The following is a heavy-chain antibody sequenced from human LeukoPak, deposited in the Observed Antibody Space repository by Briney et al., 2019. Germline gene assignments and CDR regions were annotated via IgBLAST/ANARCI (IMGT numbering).Heavy chain of an antibody. D-gene: IGHD6-19*01. J-gene: IGHJ4*02. CDR3: ARGLRHSGWYGY. Sequence: ASVKVSCKASGYTFTSYDINWVRQATGQGLEWMGWMNPNSGNTGYAQKFQGRVTMTRNTSISTAYMELSSLRSEDTAVYYCARGLRHSGWYGYWGQGTLVTVSS. CDR2: MNPNSGNT. CDR1: GYTFTSYD. V-gene: IGHV1-8*01.